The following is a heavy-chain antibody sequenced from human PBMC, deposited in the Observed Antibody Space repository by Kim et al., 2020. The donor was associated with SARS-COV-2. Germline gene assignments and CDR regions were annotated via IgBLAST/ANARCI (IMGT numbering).Heavy chain of an antibody. D-gene: IGHD2-15*01. V-gene: IGHV1-46*01. CDR1: GYTFTIYY. CDR2: INPSGGST. CDR3: ARDLVGCSGGSCYFRMDV. Sequence: ASVKVSCKASGYTFTIYYMHWVRQAPGQGLEWMGIINPSGGSTSYAQKFQGRVTMTRDTSTSTVYMELSSLRSEDTAVYYCARDLVGCSGGSCYFRMDVWGQGTTVTVSS. J-gene: IGHJ6*02.